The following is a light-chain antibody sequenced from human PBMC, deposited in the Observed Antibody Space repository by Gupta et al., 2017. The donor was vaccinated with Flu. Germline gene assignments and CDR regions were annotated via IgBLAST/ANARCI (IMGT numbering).Light chain of an antibody. CDR1: QSISSY. CDR3: QHRDSVLIT. Sequence: PSSLSASVGDRVTITCRASQSISSYLNWYQQKPGKAPKLLIYAASSLQSGVPLRFSGSGSGTDFTLTISRLQPEDFATYYCQHRDSVLITFGRGTKVDIK. CDR2: AAS. V-gene: IGKV1-39*01. J-gene: IGKJ4*01.